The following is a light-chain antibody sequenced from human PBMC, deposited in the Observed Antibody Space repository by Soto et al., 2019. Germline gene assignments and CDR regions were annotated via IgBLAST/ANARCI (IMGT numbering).Light chain of an antibody. CDR1: QTISSW. V-gene: IGKV1-5*03. J-gene: IGKJ5*01. CDR2: KAS. Sequence: DSQMTVSPSTLSGSVGDRVTIPCRASQTISSWLAWYQQKPGKAPKLLIYKASTLKSGVPSRFRGSTSGTDFTLTISILQPEDFATYCWQQFNNYPQTFGQGTRLEI. CDR3: QQFNNYPQT.